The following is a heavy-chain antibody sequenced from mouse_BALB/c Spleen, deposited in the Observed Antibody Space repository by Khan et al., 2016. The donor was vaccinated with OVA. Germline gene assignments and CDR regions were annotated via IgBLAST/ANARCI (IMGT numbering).Heavy chain of an antibody. CDR3: ARAGRSCDY. D-gene: IGHD3-3*01. Sequence: EVKLEQSGPGLVKLSQSLSLTCSVTGYSITSGYYWNWIRQFPGNKLEWMGYITSGGSFNYNPSLKNRISITRDPSNHQFFLKLNSVTPEDTATYYCARAGRSCDYWGQGTLVTVSA. J-gene: IGHJ3*01. CDR1: GYSITSGYY. V-gene: IGHV3-6*02. CDR2: ITSGGSF.